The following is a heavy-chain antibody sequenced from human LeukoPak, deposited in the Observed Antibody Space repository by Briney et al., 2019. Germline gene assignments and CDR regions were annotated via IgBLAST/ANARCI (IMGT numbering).Heavy chain of an antibody. V-gene: IGHV6-1*01. D-gene: IGHD3-16*01. CDR2: TYYRSKWYN. CDR3: AREDLGAAYFDF. CDR1: GDSVSTNNVA. Sequence: SQTLSLTCAISGDSVSTNNVAWNWIRQSPSRGLEWLGRTYYRSKWYNDYAESVKSRITINPDTSKNQFSLQLNSVTPDDTAVYYCAREDLGAAYFDFWGQGTLVTVSS. J-gene: IGHJ4*02.